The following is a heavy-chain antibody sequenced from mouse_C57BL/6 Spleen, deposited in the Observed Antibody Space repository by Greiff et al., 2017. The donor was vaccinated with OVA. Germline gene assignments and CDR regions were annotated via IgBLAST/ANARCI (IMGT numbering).Heavy chain of an antibody. CDR2: IRYDGST. D-gene: IGHD1-1*01. CDR3: AREGYYGFDY. Sequence: EVKLQESGPGLVKPSQSLSLPCSVPGYSIPSGYYWNWIRQFPGNKLEWMGSIRYDGSTNSNPSLKNRISLTRDTSKNQLFLKLNSVTTEDTATYYCAREGYYGFDYWGQGTTLTVAS. J-gene: IGHJ2*01. CDR1: GYSIPSGYY. V-gene: IGHV3-6*01.